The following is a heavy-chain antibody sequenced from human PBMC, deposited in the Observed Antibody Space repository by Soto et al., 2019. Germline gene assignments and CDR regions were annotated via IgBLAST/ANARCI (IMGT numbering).Heavy chain of an antibody. CDR3: ARDWHSDGFDF. D-gene: IGHD2-21*01. V-gene: IGHV3-33*01. CDR2: IWYDGIKT. J-gene: IGHJ4*02. Sequence: QVQLVESGGGVVQPGRSLRLSCAASGFTFTDYGMHWVRQAPGKGLEWVAGIWYDGIKTFYADSVKGRFTISRDNSKNTLNLLMNSLRAEDTAVYYFARDWHSDGFDFWGRGTLVPVSS. CDR1: GFTFTDYG.